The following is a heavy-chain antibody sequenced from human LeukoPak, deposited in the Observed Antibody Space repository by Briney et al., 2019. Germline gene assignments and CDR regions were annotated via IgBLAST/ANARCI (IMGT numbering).Heavy chain of an antibody. D-gene: IGHD6-19*01. V-gene: IGHV3-64*01. J-gene: IGHJ4*02. CDR2: ISSNGGNT. CDR3: ARVPNSSGWSTFDY. Sequence: GGSLRLSCAASGFTFSSYAMHCVRQAPGKGLEYVSAISSNGGNTFYANSVKGRFTVSRDSSKSTLYLQMGSLRPEDTAVYYCARVPNSSGWSTFDYWGLGTLVTVSS. CDR1: GFTFSSYA.